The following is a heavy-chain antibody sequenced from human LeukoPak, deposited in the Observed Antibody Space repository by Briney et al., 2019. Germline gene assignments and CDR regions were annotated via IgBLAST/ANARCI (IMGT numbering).Heavy chain of an antibody. V-gene: IGHV4-39*01. CDR2: MVWSGTA. CDR1: GFSINSSDFY. Sequence: PSETLSLTCSVSGFSINSSDFYWAWIRQPPGKGLEGVGTMVWSGTAYYNPSLESRVTISVNTSKNQFSLKVRSVTAANTPVYYCARMFFVFWSHPGSDLFDMWGQGTMVTVSS. CDR3: ARMFFVFWSHPGSDLFDM. D-gene: IGHD3-3*01. J-gene: IGHJ3*02.